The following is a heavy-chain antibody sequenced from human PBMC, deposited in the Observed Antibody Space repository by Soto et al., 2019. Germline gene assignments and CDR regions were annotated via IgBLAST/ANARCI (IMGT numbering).Heavy chain of an antibody. V-gene: IGHV1-69*02. J-gene: IGHJ4*02. CDR1: GGTFSSYT. CDR3: ARVDDYGRGPA. Sequence: QVQLVQSGAEVKKPGSSVKVSCKASGGTFSSYTISWVRQAPGQGLEWMGRIIPILGIANYAQKFQGRVTITADKSTSTAYMELSSLRSEDTAVCYCARVDDYGRGPAWGQGTLVTVSS. CDR2: IIPILGIA. D-gene: IGHD4-17*01.